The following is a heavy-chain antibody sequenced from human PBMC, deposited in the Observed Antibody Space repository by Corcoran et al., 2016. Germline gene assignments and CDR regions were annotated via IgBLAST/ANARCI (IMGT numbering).Heavy chain of an antibody. D-gene: IGHD3-22*01. Sequence: QLQLQESGPGLVKPSGTLSLTCTVSGGSISSSSYYWGWIRQPPGKGLEWIGSIYYSGSTYYNPSLKSRVTISVDTSKNQFSLKLSSVTAADTALYYCARQRRWGYYYDSSGPDAFDIWGQGTMVTVSS. V-gene: IGHV4-39*07. J-gene: IGHJ3*02. CDR3: ARQRRWGYYYDSSGPDAFDI. CDR1: GGSISSSSYY. CDR2: IYYSGST.